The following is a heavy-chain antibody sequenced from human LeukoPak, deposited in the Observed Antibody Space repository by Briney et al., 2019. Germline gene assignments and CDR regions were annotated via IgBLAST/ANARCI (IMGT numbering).Heavy chain of an antibody. D-gene: IGHD6-19*01. V-gene: IGHV3-48*01. CDR3: ARGMSSGRYAVDI. CDR1: GLIFSRVG. J-gene: IGHJ3*02. Sequence: PGGSLRLSCAASGLIFSRVGMHWVRQAPGKGLGWVSYISSSSSTIYYADSVKGRFTISRDNAKNSLYLQMNSLRAEDTAVYYCARGMSSGRYAVDIWGQGTIVTVSS. CDR2: ISSSSSTI.